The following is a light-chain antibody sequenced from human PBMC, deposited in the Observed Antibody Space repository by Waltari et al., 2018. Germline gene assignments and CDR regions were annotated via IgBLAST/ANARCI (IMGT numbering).Light chain of an antibody. V-gene: IGLV1-44*01. Sequence: QSVVTQPPSASGTPGQRVTISCSGSSSNFGSNTVNWYQQLPGMAPKLLIYSNNQRPSGVPDRVSGSKSRTSASLAISGLQSEDEAYYYCAAWDDSLKAVVFGGGTKLTVL. CDR3: AAWDDSLKAVV. CDR2: SNN. CDR1: SSNFGSNT. J-gene: IGLJ3*02.